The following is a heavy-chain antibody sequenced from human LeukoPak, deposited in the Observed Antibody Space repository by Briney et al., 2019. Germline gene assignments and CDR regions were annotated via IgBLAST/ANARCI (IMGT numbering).Heavy chain of an antibody. D-gene: IGHD2-8*01. CDR3: ARFDCTNGVCYGPFDY. Sequence: SETLSLTCAVYGGSFSGYYWSWIRQPPGKGLEWIGEINHSGSTNYNPSLKSRVTISVDTSKNQFSLKLSSVTAADTAVYYCARFDCTNGVCYGPFDYWGQGTLVTVSS. J-gene: IGHJ4*02. CDR1: GGSFSGYY. V-gene: IGHV4-34*01. CDR2: INHSGST.